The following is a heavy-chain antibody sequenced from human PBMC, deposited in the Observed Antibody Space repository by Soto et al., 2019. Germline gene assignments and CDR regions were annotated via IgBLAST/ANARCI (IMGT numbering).Heavy chain of an antibody. Sequence: ASETLSLTCTVSGGSISSSSYYWGWIRQPPGKGLEWIGSIYYSGSTYYNPSLKSRVTISVDTSKNQFSLKLSSVTAADTAVYYCARSIMITFGGVIVGWAFDIWGQGTMVTVSS. J-gene: IGHJ3*02. CDR3: ARSIMITFGGVIVGWAFDI. D-gene: IGHD3-16*02. CDR2: IYYSGST. V-gene: IGHV4-39*01. CDR1: GGSISSSSYY.